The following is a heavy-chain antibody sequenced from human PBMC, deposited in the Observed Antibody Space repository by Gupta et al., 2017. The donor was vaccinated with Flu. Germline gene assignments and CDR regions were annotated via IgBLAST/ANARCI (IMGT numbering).Heavy chain of an antibody. CDR3: ARDAVYNTVWGDFDY. D-gene: IGHD3-16*01. Sequence: QAPGKGLDWVSAIGDTGITTFYTNSLKGRFSISRDNSKNTLYLQMNSLRAEDTAVYYCARDAVYNTVWGDFDYWGQRTLVTVSS. CDR2: IGDTGITT. V-gene: IGHV3-23*01. J-gene: IGHJ4*02.